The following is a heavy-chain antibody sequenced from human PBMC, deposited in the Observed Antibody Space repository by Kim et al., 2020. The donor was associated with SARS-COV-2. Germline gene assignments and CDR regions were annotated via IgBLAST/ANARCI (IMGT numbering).Heavy chain of an antibody. V-gene: IGHV5-10-1*01. Sequence: GESLKISCKGSGYSFTSYWISWVRQMPGKGLEWMGRIDPSDSYTNYSPSFQGHVTISADKSISTAYLQWSSLKASDTAMYYCARHTTDIVVVPAALGIAAAGTRPHPSFDPWGQGTLVTVSS. D-gene: IGHD2-2*01. CDR1: GYSFTSYW. CDR2: IDPSDSYT. CDR3: ARHTTDIVVVPAALGIAAAGTRPHPSFDP. J-gene: IGHJ5*02.